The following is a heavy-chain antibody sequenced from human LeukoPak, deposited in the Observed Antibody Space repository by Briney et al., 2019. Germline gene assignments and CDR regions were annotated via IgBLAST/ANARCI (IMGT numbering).Heavy chain of an antibody. CDR3: ARVVTAAWDWFDP. D-gene: IGHD2-2*01. CDR1: GFTFSSYA. V-gene: IGHV3-23*01. J-gene: IGHJ5*02. CDR2: ISGSGGST. Sequence: GGSLRLSYAASGFTFSSYAMSWVRQAPGKGLEWVSAISGSGGSTYYADSVKGRLTTSRDNAKNSLYLQMNSLRADGTAVYYCARVVTAAWDWFDPWGQGTLVTVSS.